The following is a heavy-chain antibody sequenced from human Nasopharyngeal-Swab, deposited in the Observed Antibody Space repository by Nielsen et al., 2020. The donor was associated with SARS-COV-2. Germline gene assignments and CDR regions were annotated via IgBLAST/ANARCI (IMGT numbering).Heavy chain of an antibody. CDR2: TLYRFDWYN. CDR1: GDSVSNNRAA. Sequence: SETLSLTCAISGDSVSNNRAAWNWIRQSPSRGLEWLGRTLYRFDWYNDYGEYVRSRITIKPDTSKNQFSLQLNSVTPEDTAVYYCARELVHDYRGGFDLWGQGTMVTVSS. D-gene: IGHD6-6*01. V-gene: IGHV6-1*01. CDR3: ARELVHDYRGGFDL. J-gene: IGHJ3*01.